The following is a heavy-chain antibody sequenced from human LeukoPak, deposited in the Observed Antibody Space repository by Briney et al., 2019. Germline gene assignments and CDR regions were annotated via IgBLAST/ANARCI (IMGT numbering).Heavy chain of an antibody. Sequence: PGGSLRLSCEASGFTFSSYAMSWVRQAPGKGLEWVSLISSGGTYEYYADSVKGRFTISRDNSKNTLYLQLNSLRAEDTAVYYCARDSTYYYDSGSSGPHYFDNWGQGTLVTVSS. D-gene: IGHD3-10*01. CDR3: ARDSTYYYDSGSSGPHYFDN. CDR1: GFTFSSYA. CDR2: ISSGGTYE. V-gene: IGHV3-30*01. J-gene: IGHJ4*02.